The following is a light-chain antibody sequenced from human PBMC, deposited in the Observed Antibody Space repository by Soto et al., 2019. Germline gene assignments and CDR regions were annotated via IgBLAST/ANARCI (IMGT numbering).Light chain of an antibody. CDR2: KAS. J-gene: IGKJ2*01. CDR3: QQYKSYSHT. Sequence: DIQMTQSPSTLSASVGDRVTITCRASQSISTWLAWFQQKPGKAPNLLIYKASTLERGVPLRFSGSGSGTEFTLTISSLQPDDFATYYCQQYKSYSHTFGQGTKLEIK. V-gene: IGKV1-5*03. CDR1: QSISTW.